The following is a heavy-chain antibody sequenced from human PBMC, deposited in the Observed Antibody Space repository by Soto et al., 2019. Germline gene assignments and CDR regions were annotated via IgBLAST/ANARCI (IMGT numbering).Heavy chain of an antibody. CDR1: GYTFTSYG. CDR3: ARVEAAAVSNYYYGMDV. CDR2: ISAYNGNT. J-gene: IGHJ6*02. Sequence: VASVKVSCKASGYTFTSYGISWVRQAPGQGLEWMGWISAYNGNTNYAQKLQGRVTMTTDTSTSTAYMELSSLRSEDTAVYYCARVEAAAVSNYYYGMDVWGQGTTVTVSS. V-gene: IGHV1-18*01. D-gene: IGHD6-13*01.